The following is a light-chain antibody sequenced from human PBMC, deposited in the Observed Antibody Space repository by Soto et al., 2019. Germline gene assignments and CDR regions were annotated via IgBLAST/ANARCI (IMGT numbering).Light chain of an antibody. Sequence: QSALTQPRSVSGSPGQSVTISCTGTSSDVGGYSYVSWYQQHPGKAPKLMIYDVSKRPSGIPDRFSGSKSGNTASLTISVLQAEDEADYYCFSYAGSYTVVFGTGTKLTVL. J-gene: IGLJ1*01. V-gene: IGLV2-11*01. CDR2: DVS. CDR3: FSYAGSYTVV. CDR1: SSDVGGYSY.